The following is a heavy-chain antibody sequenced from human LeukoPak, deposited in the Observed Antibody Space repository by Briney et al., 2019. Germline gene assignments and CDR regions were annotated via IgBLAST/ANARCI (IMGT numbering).Heavy chain of an antibody. CDR3: VRGPYGSSISNWFDP. Sequence: PSETLSLTCSVSGGSITGYSWSWIRQTPGKGLEWISYIYYNGYTHYNPSLNSRLSMSVDTPNKQFSLNLRFVTAADTAVYYCVRGPYGSSISNWFDPWGQGLLVTVSS. J-gene: IGHJ5*02. CDR1: GGSITGYS. D-gene: IGHD3-10*01. CDR2: IYYNGYT. V-gene: IGHV4-59*01.